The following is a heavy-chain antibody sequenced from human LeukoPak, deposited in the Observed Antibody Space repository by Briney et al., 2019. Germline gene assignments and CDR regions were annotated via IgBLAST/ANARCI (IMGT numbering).Heavy chain of an antibody. D-gene: IGHD3-16*01. V-gene: IGHV3-23*01. CDR3: AKDNYGGVYAS. Sequence: GSLRLSCSASGFTFMNFGMSWIRQAPGKGLEWVAHISDVVSHTFYADSAKGRFIISRDNSNNRVFLQMNSLRPEDTALYYCAKDNYGGVYASWGQGTLVTVSS. CDR2: ISDVVSHT. CDR1: GFTFMNFG. J-gene: IGHJ5*02.